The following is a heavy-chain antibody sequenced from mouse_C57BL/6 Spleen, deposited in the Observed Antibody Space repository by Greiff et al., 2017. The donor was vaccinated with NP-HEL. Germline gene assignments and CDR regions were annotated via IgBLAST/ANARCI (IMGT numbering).Heavy chain of an antibody. CDR3: ARLYYYGSSYWYFDV. J-gene: IGHJ1*03. D-gene: IGHD1-1*01. CDR1: GYTFTDYN. Sequence: VHVKQSGPELVKPGASVKIPCKASGYTFTDYNMDWVKQSHGKSLEWIGDINPNNGGTIYNQKFKGKATLTVDKSSSTAYMELRSLTSEDTAVYYCARLYYYGSSYWYFDVWGTGTTVTVSS. CDR2: INPNNGGT. V-gene: IGHV1-18*01.